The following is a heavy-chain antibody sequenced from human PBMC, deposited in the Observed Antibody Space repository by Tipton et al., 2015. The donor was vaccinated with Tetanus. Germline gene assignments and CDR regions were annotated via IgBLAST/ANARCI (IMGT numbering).Heavy chain of an antibody. V-gene: IGHV4-39*01. J-gene: IGHJ6*02. CDR3: ASQPTAAAPAPYYYYYGMDV. CDR1: GGSISSSSYY. D-gene: IGHD6-13*01. CDR2: IYYSGST. Sequence: TLSLTCTVSGGSISSSSYYRGWIRQPPGKGLEWIGSIYYSGSTYYNPSLKSRVTISADTSKNQFSLKLSSVTAADTAVYYCASQPTAAAPAPYYYYYGMDVWGQGTTVTVSS.